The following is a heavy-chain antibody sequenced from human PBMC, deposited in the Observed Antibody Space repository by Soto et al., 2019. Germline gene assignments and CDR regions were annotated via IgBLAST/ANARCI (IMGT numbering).Heavy chain of an antibody. CDR1: GGSISSSNW. D-gene: IGHD3-22*01. CDR3: ARDHSSGWVNWFDP. Sequence: PSETLSLTCAVSGGSISSSNWWSWVRQPPGKGLEWIGEIYHSGSTNYNPSLKSRVTMSRDTSKNQFSLKLSSVTTADTAVYYCARDHSSGWVNWFDPWGQGTLVTVSS. CDR2: IYHSGST. J-gene: IGHJ5*02. V-gene: IGHV4-4*02.